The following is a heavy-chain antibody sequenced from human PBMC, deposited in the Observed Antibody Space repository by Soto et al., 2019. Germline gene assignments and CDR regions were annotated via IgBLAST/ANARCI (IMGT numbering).Heavy chain of an antibody. CDR2: INPNSGGT. J-gene: IGHJ6*02. V-gene: IGHV1-2*04. CDR1: GYTFTGYY. CDR3: ARSRPGYSSSWYPYYSYGMDV. Sequence: ASVKVSCKASGYTFTGYYMHWVRQAPGQGLEWMGWINPNSGGTNYAQKFQGWVTMTRDTSISTAYMELSRLRSDDTAVYYCARSRPGYSSSWYPYYSYGMDVWGQVTTVTVSS. D-gene: IGHD6-13*01.